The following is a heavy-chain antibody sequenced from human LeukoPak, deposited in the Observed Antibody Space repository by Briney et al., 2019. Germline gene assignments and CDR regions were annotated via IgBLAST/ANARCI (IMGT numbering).Heavy chain of an antibody. V-gene: IGHV4-59*01. J-gene: IGHJ5*02. CDR2: IYYSGST. CDR1: GGSISSYY. CDR3: AKGLLGIAVAGTTFRFDP. D-gene: IGHD6-19*01. Sequence: PSETLSLTCTVSGGSISSYYWSWIRQPPGKGLGWIGYIYYSGSTNYNPSLKSRVTISVDTSKNQFSLKLSSVTAADTAVYYCAKGLLGIAVAGTTFRFDPWGQGTLVTVSS.